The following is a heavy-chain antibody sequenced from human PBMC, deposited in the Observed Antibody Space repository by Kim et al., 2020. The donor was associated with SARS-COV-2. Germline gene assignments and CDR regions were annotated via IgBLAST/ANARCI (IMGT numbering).Heavy chain of an antibody. Sequence: TPYPASVKGRFTISRDNSKNTLYLKMNSLRAEDTAVYYCANPRGGVTDFWGQGTLVTVSS. CDR3: ANPRGGVTDF. J-gene: IGHJ4*02. V-gene: IGHV3-23*01. CDR2: T. D-gene: IGHD2-21*02.